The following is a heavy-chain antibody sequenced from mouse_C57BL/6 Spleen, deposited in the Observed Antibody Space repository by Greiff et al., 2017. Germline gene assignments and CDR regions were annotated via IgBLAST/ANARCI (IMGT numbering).Heavy chain of an antibody. CDR3: ARSVTTYYFDY. Sequence: VMLVESGPELVKPGASVKISCKASGYSFTSYYIHWVKQRPGQGLEWIGWIYPGSGNTKYNEKFKGKATLTADTSSSTAYMQLSSLTSEDSAVYYCARSVTTYYFDYWGQGTTLTVSS. J-gene: IGHJ2*01. V-gene: IGHV1-66*01. D-gene: IGHD2-12*01. CDR1: GYSFTSYY. CDR2: IYPGSGNT.